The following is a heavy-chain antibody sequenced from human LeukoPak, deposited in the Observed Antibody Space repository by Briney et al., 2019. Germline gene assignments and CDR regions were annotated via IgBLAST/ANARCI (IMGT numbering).Heavy chain of an antibody. CDR1: GGSVSSGSYD. V-gene: IGHV4-61*01. Sequence: SETLSLTCTVSGGSVSSGSYDWSWIRQPPGKGVEWIGNIYYSGSTTYNPSLKSRVTMSVDRSNNQFSLRLSSVTAADTAVYYCARDSRCSGGSCHRYFYGMDVWGQGTTVTVSS. J-gene: IGHJ6*02. D-gene: IGHD2-15*01. CDR2: IYYSGST. CDR3: ARDSRCSGGSCHRYFYGMDV.